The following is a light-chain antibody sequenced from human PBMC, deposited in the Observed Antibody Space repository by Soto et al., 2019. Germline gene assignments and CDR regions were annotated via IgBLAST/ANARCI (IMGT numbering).Light chain of an antibody. V-gene: IGKV2-30*01. Sequence: DAVMTQSPLSLPATLGQPASISCRSSQSLEYSDGDTYLNWYHQRPGQSPRRLIYKVSNRDSGVPDRFSGSGSGTDFTLKISRVEAEDVGVYYCMQSIQLPLTFGPGTKVDIK. CDR2: KVS. CDR1: QSLEYSDGDTY. J-gene: IGKJ3*01. CDR3: MQSIQLPLT.